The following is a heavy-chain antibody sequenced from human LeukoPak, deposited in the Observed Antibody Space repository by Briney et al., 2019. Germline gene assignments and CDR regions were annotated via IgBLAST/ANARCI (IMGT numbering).Heavy chain of an antibody. V-gene: IGHV4-34*01. Sequence: PSETLSLTCAVYGGSFSGYYWSWIRQPPGKGLEGIGEINHSGSTNYNPSLKSRVTISVDTSKNQCSLKLSSVTAAETAVDYCARGSGDFDYWGQGTLVTASS. J-gene: IGHJ4*02. D-gene: IGHD2-15*01. CDR2: INHSGST. CDR1: GGSFSGYY. CDR3: ARGSGDFDY.